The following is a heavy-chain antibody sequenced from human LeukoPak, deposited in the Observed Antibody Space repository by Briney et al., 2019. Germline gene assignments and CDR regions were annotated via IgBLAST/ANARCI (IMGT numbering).Heavy chain of an antibody. CDR1: GFTFSSYA. CDR3: AKDSSYRVLGTHSRYWYLDL. Sequence: GGSLRLSCAASGFTFSSYAMSWVRQAPGKGLEWVSAISGSGGSTYYADSVKGRFTISRDNSKNTLYLQMNSLRAEDTAVYYCAKDSSYRVLGTHSRYWYLDLWGRGTLVTVSS. CDR2: ISGSGGST. J-gene: IGHJ2*01. D-gene: IGHD7-27*01. V-gene: IGHV3-23*01.